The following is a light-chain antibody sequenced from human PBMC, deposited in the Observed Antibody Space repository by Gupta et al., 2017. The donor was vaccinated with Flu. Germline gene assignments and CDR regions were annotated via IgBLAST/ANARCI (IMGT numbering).Light chain of an antibody. CDR3: SAVTRSNTLL. CDR1: SSDVGNDKY. CDR2: EVS. Sequence: IAISCTGTSSDVGNDKYVFWYQRHPGKAHNLMIYEVSGRSAGVAGRFSGSKSGNTASLTISGLQPEEEADYFCSAVTRSNTLLFGGGTRVTVL. V-gene: IGLV2-14*01. J-gene: IGLJ3*02.